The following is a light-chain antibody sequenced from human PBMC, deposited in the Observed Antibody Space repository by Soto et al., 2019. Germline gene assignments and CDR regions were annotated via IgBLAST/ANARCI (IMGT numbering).Light chain of an antibody. J-gene: IGKJ1*01. CDR1: QSISSW. Sequence: DIQITQSPSTPSSSVGYRVTITFXASQSISSWLAWYQQKPGKAPKLLIYKASTLKSGVPSRFSGSGAGTEFTLTISSLQPDDFATYYCQHYNSYSEAFGQGTKVDIK. CDR3: QHYNSYSEA. CDR2: KAS. V-gene: IGKV1-5*03.